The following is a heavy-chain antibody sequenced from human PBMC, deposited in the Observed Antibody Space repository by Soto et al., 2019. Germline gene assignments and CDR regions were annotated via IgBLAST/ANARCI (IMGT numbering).Heavy chain of an antibody. J-gene: IGHJ5*02. CDR2: IIPIFGTA. CDR3: AREDHDSSGYYIWFAP. V-gene: IGHV1-69*01. CDR1: GGTFSSYA. D-gene: IGHD3-22*01. Sequence: QVQLVQSGAEVKKPGSSVKVSCKASGGTFSSYAISWVRQAPGQGLEWMGGIIPIFGTANYAQKFQGRVTITADESTSTADMELSSLRSEDTAVYYCAREDHDSSGYYIWFAPWGQGTLVTVSS.